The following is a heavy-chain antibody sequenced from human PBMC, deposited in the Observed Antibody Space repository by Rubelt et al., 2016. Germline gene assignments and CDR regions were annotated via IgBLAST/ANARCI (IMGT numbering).Heavy chain of an antibody. D-gene: IGHD3-16*01. CDR2: INHSGST. Sequence: QLQLQESGPGLVKPSETLSLTCTVSGGSISSSSYYWGCIRQPPGKGLEWIGEINHSGSTNYNPSLKGRVTISVDTSKNQFSLKLSSVTAADTAVYYCARGFLGGTFDYWGQGTLVTVSS. J-gene: IGHJ4*02. CDR1: GGSISSSSYY. V-gene: IGHV4-39*07. CDR3: ARGFLGGTFDY.